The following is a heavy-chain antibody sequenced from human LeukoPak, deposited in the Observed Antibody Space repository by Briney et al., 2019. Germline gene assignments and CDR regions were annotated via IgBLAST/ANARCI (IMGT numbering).Heavy chain of an antibody. D-gene: IGHD4/OR15-4a*01. CDR2: ISSSSSTI. J-gene: IGHJ4*02. CDR3: ACLYGEIFDY. V-gene: IGHV3-48*01. Sequence: GGSLRLSCGTSRFTFSNYNMNWVRLAPGKGLEWVSYISSSSSTIYYADSVKGRFTISRDNAQNSLYLQMNSLRAEDTAEYYCACLYGEIFDYWGQGTLVTVSS. CDR1: RFTFSNYN.